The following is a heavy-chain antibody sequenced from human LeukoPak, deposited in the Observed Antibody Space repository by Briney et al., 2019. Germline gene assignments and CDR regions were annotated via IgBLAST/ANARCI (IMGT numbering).Heavy chain of an antibody. CDR2: ISSSSSYI. CDR3: ARTAMTTVTYRASHPFDY. Sequence: GGSLRLSCAASGFTFSSYTMTRVRQAPGTGLEWVSSISSSSSYIYYADSVKGRFTISRDNAKNSLYLQMNSLRAEDTAVYYCARTAMTTVTYRASHPFDYWGQGTLVTVSS. CDR1: GFTFSSYT. V-gene: IGHV3-21*01. J-gene: IGHJ4*02. D-gene: IGHD4-11*01.